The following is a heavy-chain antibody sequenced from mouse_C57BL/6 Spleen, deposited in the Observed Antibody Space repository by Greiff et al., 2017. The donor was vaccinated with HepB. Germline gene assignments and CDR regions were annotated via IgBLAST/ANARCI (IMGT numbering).Heavy chain of an antibody. CDR3: ARDYGSSYVVDY. CDR1: GYTFTSYW. Sequence: VQLQQPGAELVRPGTSVKLSCKASGYTFTSYWMHWVKQRPGQGLEWIGVIDPSDSYTNYNQKFKGKATLTVDTSSSTAYMQLSSLTSEDSAVYYCARDYGSSYVVDYWGQGTTLTVSS. V-gene: IGHV1-59*01. D-gene: IGHD1-1*01. CDR2: IDPSDSYT. J-gene: IGHJ2*01.